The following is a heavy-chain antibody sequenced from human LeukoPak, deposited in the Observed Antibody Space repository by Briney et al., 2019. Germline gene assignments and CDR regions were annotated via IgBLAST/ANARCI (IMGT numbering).Heavy chain of an antibody. CDR3: AKHGGWTYSVLDS. V-gene: IGHV3-23*01. D-gene: IGHD3/OR15-3a*01. CDR2: ISGGGVDT. J-gene: IGHJ4*02. CDR1: GFTFSSYA. Sequence: PGGSLRLSCATSGFTFSSYAMSWVRQAPGKGLEWVSVISGGGVDTDHADSVKGRFTVSRDKSKKTVYRQMISLRAEDTAIYYCAKHGGWTYSVLDSWGQGTLVTVSS.